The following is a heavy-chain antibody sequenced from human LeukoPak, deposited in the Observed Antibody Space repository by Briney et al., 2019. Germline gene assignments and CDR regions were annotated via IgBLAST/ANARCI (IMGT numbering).Heavy chain of an antibody. CDR2: IKQDGSER. J-gene: IGHJ6*03. D-gene: IGHD2-21*02. CDR1: GFTFSSYG. V-gene: IGHV3-7*01. Sequence: QSGGSLRLSCAASGFTFSSYGMHWVRQAPGKGLEWVANIKQDGSERYYVASVKGRFTISRDNAKNSVYLQMNSLRAEDTAVYYCARRGRGWGLYYYYYMDVWGKGTTVTISS. CDR3: ARRGRGWGLYYYYYMDV.